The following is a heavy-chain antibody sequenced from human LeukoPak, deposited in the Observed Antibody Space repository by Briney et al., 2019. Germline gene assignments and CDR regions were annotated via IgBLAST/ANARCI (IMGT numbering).Heavy chain of an antibody. D-gene: IGHD2-15*01. J-gene: IGHJ6*02. CDR3: AKALPRLVVASQLEDYYYYYGMDV. CDR2: IWYDGSNK. CDR1: GFTFSSYG. Sequence: GGSLRLSCAASGFTFSSYGMHWVRQAPGKGLEWVAVIWYDGSNKYYADSVKGRFTISRDNSKNTLYLQMNSLRAEDTAVYYCAKALPRLVVASQLEDYYYYYGMDVWGQGTTVTVSS. V-gene: IGHV3-30*02.